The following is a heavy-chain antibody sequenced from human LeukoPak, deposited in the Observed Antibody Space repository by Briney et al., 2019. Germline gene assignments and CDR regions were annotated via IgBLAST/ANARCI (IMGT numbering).Heavy chain of an antibody. J-gene: IGHJ3*02. CDR1: GGSISSSSYY. CDR2: IYYSRST. CDR3: ASLPKPRDI. V-gene: IGHV4-39*01. Sequence: PSETLSLTCTVSGGSISSSSYYWGWIRQPPGKGLKWIGSIYYSRSTYYNPSLKSRVTISVTTSKNQFSLKLSSVAAADTSFYYCASLPKPRDIWGEGTMVTVSS.